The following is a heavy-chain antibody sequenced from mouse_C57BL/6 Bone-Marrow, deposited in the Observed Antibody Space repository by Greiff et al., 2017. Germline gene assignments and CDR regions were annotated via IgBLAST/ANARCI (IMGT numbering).Heavy chain of an antibody. Sequence: EVQLVESGGGLVQPKGSLKLSCAASGFSFNTYAMNWVRQAPGTGLEWVARIRSKSNNYATYYADSVKDRFTISRDDSESMLYLQMNNLKTEDTAMYYCVRHEGLRRFAYWGQGTLVTVSA. CDR3: VRHEGLRRFAY. V-gene: IGHV10-1*01. J-gene: IGHJ3*01. CDR2: IRSKSNNYAT. D-gene: IGHD2-4*01. CDR1: GFSFNTYA.